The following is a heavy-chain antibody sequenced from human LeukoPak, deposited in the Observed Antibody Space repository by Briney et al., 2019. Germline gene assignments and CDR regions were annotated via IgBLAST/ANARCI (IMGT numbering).Heavy chain of an antibody. Sequence: GGSLRLSCTASGFTFGDYAMSWFRQAPGKGLEWVAFIRYDGSNKYYADSVKGRFTISRDNSKNTLYLQMNSLRAEDTAVYYCAKDLSGYSSSSADFDYWGQGTLVTVSS. CDR3: AKDLSGYSSSSADFDY. V-gene: IGHV3-30*02. J-gene: IGHJ4*02. CDR2: IRYDGSNK. CDR1: GFTFGDYA. D-gene: IGHD6-6*01.